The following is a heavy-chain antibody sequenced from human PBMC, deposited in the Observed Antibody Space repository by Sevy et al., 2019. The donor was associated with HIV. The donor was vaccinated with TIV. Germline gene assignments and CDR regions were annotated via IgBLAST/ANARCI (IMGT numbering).Heavy chain of an antibody. CDR2: IYSGGST. Sequence: GGSLRLSCAASGFTVSSNYMSWVRQAPGKGLEWVSVIYSGGSTYYADSVKGRFNISRDNSKNTLYLQMNSLRAEDTAVYYCARLPRGSYYVDYWGQGTLVTVSS. V-gene: IGHV3-53*01. D-gene: IGHD1-26*01. CDR1: GFTVSSNY. CDR3: ARLPRGSYYVDY. J-gene: IGHJ4*02.